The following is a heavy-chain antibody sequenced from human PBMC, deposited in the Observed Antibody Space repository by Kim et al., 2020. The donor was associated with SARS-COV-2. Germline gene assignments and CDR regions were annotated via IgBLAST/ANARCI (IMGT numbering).Heavy chain of an antibody. D-gene: IGHD3-10*01. CDR2: INHSGST. CDR3: AGSCSGHISMVRRKHPFDL. CDR1: GGSFSGYY. J-gene: IGHJ2*01. Sequence: SETLSLTCAVYGGSFSGYYWSWTRQPTGKGLEWIGEINHSGSTNNNPSLKSRVTISVDTSKNQFSLKLSSVTAAATAVYYCAGSCSGHISMVRRKHPFDLWGRSTLLTVSS. V-gene: IGHV4-34*01.